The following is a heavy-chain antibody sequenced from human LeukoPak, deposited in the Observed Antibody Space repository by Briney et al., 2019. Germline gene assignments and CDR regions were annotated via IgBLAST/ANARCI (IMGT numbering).Heavy chain of an antibody. CDR3: AKAQQLVRYYFDY. D-gene: IGHD6-13*01. V-gene: IGHV3-23*01. CDR2: ISGSGGST. Sequence: GGSLRLSCAASGFTFSNYAMSLVRQAPGKGLEWVSAISGSGGSTFYADSVKGRFTISRDNSKNTLYLQMNSLRAEDTAVYYCAKAQQLVRYYFDYWGQGTLVTVSS. CDR1: GFTFSNYA. J-gene: IGHJ4*02.